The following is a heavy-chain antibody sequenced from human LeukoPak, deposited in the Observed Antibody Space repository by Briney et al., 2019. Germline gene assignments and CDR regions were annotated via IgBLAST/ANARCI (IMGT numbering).Heavy chain of an antibody. D-gene: IGHD4-11*01. V-gene: IGHV4-59*01. CDR2: TYYSGST. Sequence: KTSETLSLTCTVSGGSISSYYWSWIRQPPGKGLEWIGYTYYSGSTNYNPSLKSRVTISVDTSKNQFSLKLSSVTAADTAVYYCARVGMTTAPFYAFDIWGQGTMVTVSS. CDR1: GGSISSYY. J-gene: IGHJ3*02. CDR3: ARVGMTTAPFYAFDI.